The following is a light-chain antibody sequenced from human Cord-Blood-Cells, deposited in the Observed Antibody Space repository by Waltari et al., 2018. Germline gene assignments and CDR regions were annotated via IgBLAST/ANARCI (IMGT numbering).Light chain of an antibody. CDR1: QDISNY. V-gene: IGKV1-33*01. J-gene: IGKJ5*01. CDR2: DAS. Sequence: IQMPKPPSSLPPSVGARVTITCQAIQDISNYLTCYQKKQGKAPKLLIYDASNLETGVPSRFSGSGSGKDFTFTISSLQPEDIATYYCQQYDNLPITFGQGTRLEIK. CDR3: QQYDNLPIT.